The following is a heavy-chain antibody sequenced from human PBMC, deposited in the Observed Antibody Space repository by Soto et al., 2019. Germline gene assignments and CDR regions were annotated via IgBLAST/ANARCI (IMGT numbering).Heavy chain of an antibody. D-gene: IGHD4-17*01. CDR1: GFTFSSYS. J-gene: IGHJ5*02. CDR3: ARDLESGDYVWFDP. Sequence: EVQLVESGGGLVKPGGSLRLSCAASGFTFSSYSMNWVRQAPGKGLEWVSSISSSSSYIYYADSVKGRFTISRDNAKNSLYLQMNSLRAEDTAVYYCARDLESGDYVWFDPWGQGTLVTVSS. CDR2: ISSSSSYI. V-gene: IGHV3-21*01.